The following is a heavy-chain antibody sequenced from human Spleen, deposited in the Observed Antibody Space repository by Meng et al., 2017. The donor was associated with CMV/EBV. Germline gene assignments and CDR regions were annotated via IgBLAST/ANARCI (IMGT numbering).Heavy chain of an antibody. CDR3: ARASVLQYCTATNCPPPYYYGVDV. V-gene: IGHV1-69*10. J-gene: IGHJ6*02. CDR1: GGPFSRDA. Sequence: SVKVSCKASGGPFSRDAIGWVRQAPGQGLEWMGGIIPTFNIANHAEKFQGRVTITADTSTSTAFMELSSLRSEDTAVYYCARASVLQYCTATNCPPPYYYGVDVWGQGTTVTVSS. D-gene: IGHD2-8*02. CDR2: IIPTFNIA.